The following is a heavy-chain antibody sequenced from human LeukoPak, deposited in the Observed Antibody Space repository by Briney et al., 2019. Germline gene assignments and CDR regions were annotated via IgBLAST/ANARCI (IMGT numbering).Heavy chain of an antibody. CDR2: MHYSGNT. D-gene: IGHD5-18*01. CDR3: ARTTEGGYTYGYFYYYYMDV. V-gene: IGHV4-59*11. J-gene: IGHJ6*03. Sequence: SETLSLTCTVSGGSISGHYWSWIRQSPGKGLEWIGFMHYSGNTNSNPSLRSRVTISMDTSKNQFSLKLSSVTAADTAVYYCARTTEGGYTYGYFYYYYMDVWGKGTTVTISS. CDR1: GGSISGHY.